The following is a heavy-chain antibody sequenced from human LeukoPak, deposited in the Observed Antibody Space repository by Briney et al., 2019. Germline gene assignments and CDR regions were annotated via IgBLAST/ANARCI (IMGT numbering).Heavy chain of an antibody. CDR3: ARETKYYDILTGYYVDAFDI. Sequence: GGSLRLSCAASGFTFSNYAMHWVRQAPGKGLEYVSAISSNGGSTYYANSVKGRFTISRDNAKNSLDLQMNSLRAEDTAVYYCARETKYYDILTGYYVDAFDIWGQGTMVTVSS. CDR1: GFTFSNYA. D-gene: IGHD3-9*01. V-gene: IGHV3-64*01. CDR2: ISSNGGST. J-gene: IGHJ3*02.